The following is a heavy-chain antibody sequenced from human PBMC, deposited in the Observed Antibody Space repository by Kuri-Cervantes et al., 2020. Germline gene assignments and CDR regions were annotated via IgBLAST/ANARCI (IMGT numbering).Heavy chain of an antibody. CDR2: INPSGGST. CDR3: ARARVTNNNWFDP. CDR1: GYTFASYY. J-gene: IGHJ5*02. Sequence: ASVKVSCKASGYTFASYYMHWVRQAPGQGLEWMGIINPSGGSTSYAQKFQGRVTMTRDTSTSTVYMELSSLRSEYTAVYYCARARVTNNNWFDPWGQGTLVTVSS. V-gene: IGHV1-46*01. D-gene: IGHD4-23*01.